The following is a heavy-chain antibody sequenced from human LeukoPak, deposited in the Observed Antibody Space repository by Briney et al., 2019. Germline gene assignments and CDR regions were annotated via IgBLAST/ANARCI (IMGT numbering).Heavy chain of an antibody. CDR1: GGSISSSSYY. J-gene: IGHJ4*02. CDR2: TYYSGSI. Sequence: SETLSLTCTVSGGSISSSSYYWGWIRQPPGKGLEWIGSTYYSGSIHYNPSLKSRVTISVDTSKKQFSLNLSSVTAADTAVYYCARPRITMVRGFWLLWGQGTLVTVSS. D-gene: IGHD3-10*01. CDR3: ARPRITMVRGFWLL. V-gene: IGHV4-39*07.